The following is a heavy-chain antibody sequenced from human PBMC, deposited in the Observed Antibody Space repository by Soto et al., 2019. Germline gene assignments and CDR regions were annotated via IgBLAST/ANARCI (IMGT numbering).Heavy chain of an antibody. D-gene: IGHD2-8*01. CDR2: IYYSGTT. Sequence: QVQLQESGPGLVKPSQTLSLTCTVSGGSISSGGYSWIWIRQHPGKGLEWIGYIYYSGTTYYNPSLKSRVTRSVDTSKNQFSLNLSSVTAADTAVYYCAREGDCTNGVCYDYWGQGTLVTVSS. CDR1: GGSISSGGYS. CDR3: AREGDCTNGVCYDY. V-gene: IGHV4-31*03. J-gene: IGHJ4*02.